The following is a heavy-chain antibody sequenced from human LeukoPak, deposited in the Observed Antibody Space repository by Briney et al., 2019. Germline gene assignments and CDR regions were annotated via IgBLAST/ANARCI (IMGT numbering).Heavy chain of an antibody. D-gene: IGHD6-13*01. CDR2: ISSSGSTR. CDR1: GFTFSNYE. CDR3: ARDITGGIAAFDY. J-gene: IGHJ4*02. Sequence: GGSLRLSCAASGFTFSNYEMNWVRQAPGKGLEWVSYISSSGSTRTYADSVKGRFTISRDNAKNSLYLQMNSLRAEDTAVYYCARDITGGIAAFDYWGQGTLVTVSS. V-gene: IGHV3-48*03.